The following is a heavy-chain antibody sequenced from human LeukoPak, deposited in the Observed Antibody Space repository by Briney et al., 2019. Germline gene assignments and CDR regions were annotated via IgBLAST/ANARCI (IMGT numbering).Heavy chain of an antibody. Sequence: GASVKVSCKASAYTFTSYYIHWVRQAPGQGLEWMGIINPSDNSTSYAQKFQGRVTMTSDTSTSTVYMELSSLRSEDTAVYYCARGSFGEQQLAHAFDIWGQGTMVTVSS. D-gene: IGHD6-13*01. J-gene: IGHJ3*02. CDR3: ARGSFGEQQLAHAFDI. V-gene: IGHV1-46*01. CDR2: INPSDNST. CDR1: AYTFTSYY.